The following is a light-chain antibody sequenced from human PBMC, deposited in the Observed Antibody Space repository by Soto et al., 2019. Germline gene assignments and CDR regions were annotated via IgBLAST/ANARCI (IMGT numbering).Light chain of an antibody. Sequence: SSELTQPLSVSVALGQTARITCGGNNIGSKNVHWYQQNPGQAPVLVIYRDSNRPSGIPERFSGSNSGNTATLTISRAQAGDEADYYCQVWDSSTVFGGGTKLPS. J-gene: IGLJ2*01. CDR1: NIGSKN. CDR2: RDS. CDR3: QVWDSSTV. V-gene: IGLV3-9*01.